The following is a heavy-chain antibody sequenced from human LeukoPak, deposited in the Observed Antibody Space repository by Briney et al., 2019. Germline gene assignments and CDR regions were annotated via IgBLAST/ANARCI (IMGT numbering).Heavy chain of an antibody. CDR1: GGSISSGGYY. J-gene: IGHJ4*02. CDR3: ARVDDPDSAFDY. V-gene: IGHV4-31*03. D-gene: IGHD3-10*01. Sequence: KPSQTLSLTCTVSGGSISSGGYYWSWICQHPGKGLEWIGYIYYSGSTYYNPSLKSRVTISVDTSENQFSLKLSSVTAADTAVYYCARVDDPDSAFDYWGQGTLVTVSS. CDR2: IYYSGST.